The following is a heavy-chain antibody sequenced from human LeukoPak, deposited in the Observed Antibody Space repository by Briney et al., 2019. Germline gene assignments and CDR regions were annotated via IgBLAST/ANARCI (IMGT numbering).Heavy chain of an antibody. CDR2: VFGSGGSA. CDR3: GKTTVGYSSGRYPGWPIDY. V-gene: IGHV3-23*01. CDR1: GFTFNSYA. J-gene: IGHJ4*02. Sequence: GGSLRLSCVASGFTFNSYALYWVRQAPGKGLEWVAGVFGSGGSAHYTDSVEGRFTIFRDNSKNTVYLQMSSLRAEDTAVYYCGKTTVGYSSGRYPGWPIDYWGQGTLVTVSS. D-gene: IGHD6-19*01.